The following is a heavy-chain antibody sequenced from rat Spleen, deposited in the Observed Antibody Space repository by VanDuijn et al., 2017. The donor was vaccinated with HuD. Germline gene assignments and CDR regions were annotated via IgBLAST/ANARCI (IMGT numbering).Heavy chain of an antibody. J-gene: IGHJ2*01. CDR2: ISRRSDRT. CDR1: GFTFSDYY. D-gene: IGHD1-5*01. V-gene: IGHV5-25*01. Sequence: EVQLVESDGGLVQPGKSLKLSCAASGFTFSDYYMAWVRQAPTKGLEWVTSISRRSDRTYYRDSVKGRFTVSRDNAKSTQYLQMDSLRSEDTATYYCARLGYNPFDSWGQGVMVTVSS. CDR3: ARLGYNPFDS.